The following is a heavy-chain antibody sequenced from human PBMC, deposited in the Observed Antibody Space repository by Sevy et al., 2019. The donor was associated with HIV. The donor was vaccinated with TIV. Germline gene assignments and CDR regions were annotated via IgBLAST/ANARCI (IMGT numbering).Heavy chain of an antibody. J-gene: IGHJ4*02. CDR3: AKNTAAVGTGGFDY. V-gene: IGHV3-30*02. CDR1: GFTFSYSG. Sequence: GGSLRLSCTTSGFTFSYSGMHWVRQAPGKGLEWVTFIQYDGRNTHYADSVKGRFTISRDNSKNTLYLQMNCLRGDDTAVYYCAKNTAAVGTGGFDYWGQGALVTVSS. CDR2: IQYDGRNT. D-gene: IGHD6-13*01.